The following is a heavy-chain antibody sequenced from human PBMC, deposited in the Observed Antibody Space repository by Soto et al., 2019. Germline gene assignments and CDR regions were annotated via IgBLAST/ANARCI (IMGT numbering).Heavy chain of an antibody. CDR2: IYYSGST. J-gene: IGHJ5*02. CDR3: ARNGYCISTSCYRFDP. V-gene: IGHV4-39*01. CDR1: GGPISSSSYY. Sequence: SETLSLTCTVSGGPISSSSYYWGWIRQPPGKGLEWIGSIYYSGSTYYNPSLKSRVTISVDTSKNQFSLKLSSVTAADTAVYYCARNGYCISTSCYRFDPWGQGTLVTVSS. D-gene: IGHD2-2*03.